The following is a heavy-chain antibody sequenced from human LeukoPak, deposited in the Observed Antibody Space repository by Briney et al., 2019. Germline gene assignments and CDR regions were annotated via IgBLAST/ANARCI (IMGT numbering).Heavy chain of an antibody. CDR1: GFTFRPYA. V-gene: IGHV3-7*01. J-gene: IGHJ4*02. Sequence: GGSLRLSCAASGFTFRPYAMSWVRQAPGKGLEWVADIKHDGSERYYVDSVKGRFTISRDNAKNSLYLQMNSLRAEDTALYYCAREKYAYWGQGTLVTVSS. CDR2: IKHDGSER. CDR3: AREKYAY. D-gene: IGHD2-2*01.